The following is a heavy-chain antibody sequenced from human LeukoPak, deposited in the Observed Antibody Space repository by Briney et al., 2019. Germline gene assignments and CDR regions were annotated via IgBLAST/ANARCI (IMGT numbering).Heavy chain of an antibody. D-gene: IGHD2-21*02. CDR2: IYYSGST. CDR1: GGSISSGGYY. J-gene: IGHJ6*04. CDR3: ARGLPGDPSRMDV. V-gene: IGHV4-31*03. Sequence: SETLSLTCTVSGGSISSGGYYWSWIRQHPGKGLEWIGHIYYSGSTYYNPSLKSRVTISVDTSKNQFSLKLSSVTAADTAVYYCARGLPGDPSRMDVWGKGTTVTVSS.